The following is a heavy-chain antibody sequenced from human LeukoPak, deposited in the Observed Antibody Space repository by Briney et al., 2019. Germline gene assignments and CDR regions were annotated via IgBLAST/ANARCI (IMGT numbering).Heavy chain of an antibody. CDR1: GVSISSYF. J-gene: IGHJ5*02. Sequence: RTSETLSLTCTVSGVSISSYFWSWIRQPPGKGLEWIGYISYSGSTNYNPSLKSRVTISVDTSKNQFSLKLSSVTAADTAVYYCARGGTYALAWGQGTLVTVSS. V-gene: IGHV4-59*01. CDR3: ARGGTYALA. CDR2: ISYSGST. D-gene: IGHD3-16*01.